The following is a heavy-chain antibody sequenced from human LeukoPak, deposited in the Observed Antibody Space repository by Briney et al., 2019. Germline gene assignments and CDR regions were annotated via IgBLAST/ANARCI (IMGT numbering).Heavy chain of an antibody. Sequence: GGSLRLSCAASEFTVNNNWMNWVRRTPGKGLEWVSSITTSSTYMFYADSVRGRFTISRDNAENSLYLQMNSLRDEDTAVYYCARDPYSGGYGAYYYYYMDVWGKGTTVTVSS. D-gene: IGHD6-19*01. CDR2: ITTSSTYM. CDR1: EFTVNNNW. J-gene: IGHJ6*03. V-gene: IGHV3-21*01. CDR3: ARDPYSGGYGAYYYYYMDV.